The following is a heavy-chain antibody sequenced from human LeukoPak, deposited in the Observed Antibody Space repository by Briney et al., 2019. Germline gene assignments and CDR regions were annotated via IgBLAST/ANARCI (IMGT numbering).Heavy chain of an antibody. Sequence: SETLSLTCTVSGGSISSGGYYWSWIRQPPGKGLEWIGYIYHSGSTYYNPSLKSRVTISVDRSKNQFSLKLSSVTAADTAVYYCARAPHLTLFDFWGQGTLVTVSS. CDR2: IYHSGST. V-gene: IGHV4-30-2*01. J-gene: IGHJ4*02. CDR1: GGSISSGGYY. CDR3: ARAPHLTLFDF.